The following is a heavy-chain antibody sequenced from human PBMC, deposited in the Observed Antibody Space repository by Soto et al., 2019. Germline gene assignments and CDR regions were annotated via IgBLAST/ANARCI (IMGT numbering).Heavy chain of an antibody. Sequence: SETLSLTCAVYGGSFSGYYWSWIRQPPGKGLEWIGEINHSGSTNYNPSLKSRVTISVDTSKNQFSLKLSSVTAADTAVYYCARGLFRRQYCSSTSCYNWFDPWGQGTLVTV. CDR3: ARGLFRRQYCSSTSCYNWFDP. CDR2: INHSGST. J-gene: IGHJ5*02. D-gene: IGHD2-2*01. CDR1: GGSFSGYY. V-gene: IGHV4-34*01.